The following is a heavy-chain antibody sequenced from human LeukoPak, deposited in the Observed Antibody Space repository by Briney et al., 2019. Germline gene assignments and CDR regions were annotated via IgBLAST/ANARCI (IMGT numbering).Heavy chain of an antibody. J-gene: IGHJ4*02. CDR2: ISYDGSNK. Sequence: PGRSLRLSCAASGFTFSSYGMHWVRQAPGKGLEWVAVISYDGSNKYYADSVKGRFTISRDNSKNTLYLQMNSLRAEDTAVYYCAKSGLAIRGAFDYWGQGTLVTVSS. V-gene: IGHV3-30*18. D-gene: IGHD3/OR15-3a*01. CDR1: GFTFSSYG. CDR3: AKSGLAIRGAFDY.